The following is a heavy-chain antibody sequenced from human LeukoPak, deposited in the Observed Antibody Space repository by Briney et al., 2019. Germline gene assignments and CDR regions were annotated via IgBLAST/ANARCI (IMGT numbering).Heavy chain of an antibody. J-gene: IGHJ4*02. CDR1: GGSISSSNW. Sequence: SETLSLTCAVSGGSISSSNWWSWVRQPPGKGLEWIGEIYHSGNTNYNPSLKSRVTISVDTSKNQFSLKLSSVTAADTAVYYCAIYYYGSGSYYDYWGQGTLVTVSS. V-gene: IGHV4-4*02. D-gene: IGHD3-10*01. CDR2: IYHSGNT. CDR3: AIYYYGSGSYYDY.